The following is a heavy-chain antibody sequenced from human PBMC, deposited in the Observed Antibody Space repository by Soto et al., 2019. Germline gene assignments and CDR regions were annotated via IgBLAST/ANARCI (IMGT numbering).Heavy chain of an antibody. CDR3: ARDSSLHTRDPDYYFDY. CDR1: GYTFTSYY. Sequence: QVQLVQSGAEVKKPGASVKVSCKASGYTFTSYYMHWVRQAPGQGLEWMGIINPSGGSTSYAQKFQGRVTMSRDTSTSTVYMELSSLRSEDTAVYYCARDSSLHTRDPDYYFDYWGQGTLVTVSS. J-gene: IGHJ4*02. V-gene: IGHV1-46*01. CDR2: INPSGGST.